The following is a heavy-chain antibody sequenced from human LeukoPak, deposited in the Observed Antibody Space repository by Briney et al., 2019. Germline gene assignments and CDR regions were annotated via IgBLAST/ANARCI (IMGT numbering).Heavy chain of an antibody. CDR3: ARDRRASSGWYLNFDY. CDR1: GFTISSNW. D-gene: IGHD6-19*01. Sequence: GGSLRLSCAASGFTISSNWMTWVRQAPGKGLEYVSAISSNGGSTYYANSVKGRFTISRDNSKNTLYLQMGSLRAEDMAVYYCARDRRASSGWYLNFDYWGQGTLVTVSS. CDR2: ISSNGGST. V-gene: IGHV3-64*01. J-gene: IGHJ4*02.